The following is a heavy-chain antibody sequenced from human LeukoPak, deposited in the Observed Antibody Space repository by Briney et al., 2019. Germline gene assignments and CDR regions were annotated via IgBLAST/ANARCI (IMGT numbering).Heavy chain of an antibody. CDR3: ARAAVGYCSGGSCYEVGYFDY. CDR1: GRTFSSYA. J-gene: IGHJ4*02. V-gene: IGHV1-69*13. D-gene: IGHD2-15*01. Sequence: SVKVSCKASGRTFSSYAISWVRQAPGQGLEWMGGIIPIFGTATYAQKFQGRVTITADESTSTAYMELSSLRSEDRAVYYCARAAVGYCSGGSCYEVGYFDYWGQGTLVTVSS. CDR2: IIPIFGTA.